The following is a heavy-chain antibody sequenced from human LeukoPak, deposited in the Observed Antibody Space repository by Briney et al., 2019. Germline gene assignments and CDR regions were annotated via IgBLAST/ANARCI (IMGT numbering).Heavy chain of an antibody. V-gene: IGHV3-9*03. CDR2: ISWNSGSI. Sequence: GGSLRLSCAASGFSFKSYAMNWVRQAPGKGLEWVSGISWNSGSIGYADSVKGRFTISRDNAKNSLYLQMNSLRAEDMALYYCAKDIRAYYYYYYMDVWGKGTTVTVSS. CDR3: AKDIRAYYYYYYMDV. CDR1: GFSFKSYA. D-gene: IGHD4-17*01. J-gene: IGHJ6*03.